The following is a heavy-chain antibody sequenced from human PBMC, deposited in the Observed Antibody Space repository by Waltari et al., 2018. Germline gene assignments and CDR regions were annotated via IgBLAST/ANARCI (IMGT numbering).Heavy chain of an antibody. CDR1: GYTLTGYY. V-gene: IGHV1-2*02. CDR3: ASDVVEPARYDAYDV. D-gene: IGHD2-2*01. J-gene: IGHJ3*01. Sequence: QVQLVQSEAEVKKPGASVKVSCKASGYTLTGYYIHWLRQAPGQGLACLGWINPNTGNTYDIQKLQGRVTMTRDTSISTAYMELSRLISDDTAMYYCASDVVEPARYDAYDVWGQGTMVTVSS. CDR2: INPNTGNT.